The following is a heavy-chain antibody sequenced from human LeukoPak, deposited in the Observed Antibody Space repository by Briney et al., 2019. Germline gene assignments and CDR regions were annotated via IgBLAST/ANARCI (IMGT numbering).Heavy chain of an antibody. CDR2: IYYSGST. J-gene: IGHJ5*02. Sequence: KPSETLSLTCTVSGGSISSYYWSWIRQPPGKGLEWIGYIYYSGSTNYNPSLKSRVTISVDTSKNQFSLKLSSVTAADTAVYYRARHRWELLVGNWFDPWGQGTLVTVSS. V-gene: IGHV4-59*08. CDR1: GGSISSYY. D-gene: IGHD1-26*01. CDR3: ARHRWELLVGNWFDP.